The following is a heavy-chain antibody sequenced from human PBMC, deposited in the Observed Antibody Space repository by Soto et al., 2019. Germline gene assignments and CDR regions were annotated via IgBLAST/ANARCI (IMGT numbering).Heavy chain of an antibody. V-gene: IGHV3-30-3*01. CDR2: ISYDGSNK. CDR1: RFTFSSYA. Sequence: PGGSLRLSCAASRFTFSSYAMHWVRQAPGKGLEWVAVISYDGSNKYYADSVKGRFTISRDNSKNTLYLQMNSLRAEDTAVYYCARETNGSPYYFDYWGQGTLVTVSS. D-gene: IGHD1-26*01. J-gene: IGHJ4*02. CDR3: ARETNGSPYYFDY.